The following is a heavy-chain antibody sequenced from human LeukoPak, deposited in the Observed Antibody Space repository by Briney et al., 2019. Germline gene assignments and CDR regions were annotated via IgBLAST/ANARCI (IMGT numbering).Heavy chain of an antibody. CDR3: AKAGYYDSSGYYPRYYFDY. CDR2: ISGGGGST. CDR1: GFTFSSYA. V-gene: IGHV3-23*01. J-gene: IGHJ4*02. Sequence: GGSLRLSCAASGFTFSSYAMSWVRQAPGKGLEWVSAISGGGGSTYYADSVKGRFTISRDNSKNTLYLQMNSLRAEDTAVYYCAKAGYYDSSGYYPRYYFDYWGQGTLVTVSS. D-gene: IGHD3-22*01.